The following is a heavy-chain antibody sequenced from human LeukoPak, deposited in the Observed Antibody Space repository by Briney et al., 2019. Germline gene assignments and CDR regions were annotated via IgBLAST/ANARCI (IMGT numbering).Heavy chain of an antibody. CDR2: ISWNSGSI. V-gene: IGHV3-9*01. CDR3: AKEGSDDSGPSDY. Sequence: GGSLRLSCAASGFTFDDYAMHWVRQAPGKGLEWVSGISWNSGSIGYADSVKGRFTISRDNAKNSLYLQMNSLRAEDTALYYCAKEGSDDSGPSDYWGQGTLVTVSS. J-gene: IGHJ4*02. CDR1: GFTFDDYA. D-gene: IGHD3-22*01.